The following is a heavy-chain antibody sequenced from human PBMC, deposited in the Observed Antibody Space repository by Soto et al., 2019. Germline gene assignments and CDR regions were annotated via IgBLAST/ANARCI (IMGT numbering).Heavy chain of an antibody. CDR3: ARSRLLLDY. D-gene: IGHD2-15*01. CDR1: GFTFSSYW. Sequence: PGGSLRLSCAASGFTFSSYWMHWVRQAPGRGQVWVSNTNSDGSITTYADSVKGRFTISRDNTKNTLYLQMNSLRAEDTAVYYCARSRLLLDYWGQGTLVTVSS. J-gene: IGHJ4*02. V-gene: IGHV3-74*01. CDR2: TNSDGSIT.